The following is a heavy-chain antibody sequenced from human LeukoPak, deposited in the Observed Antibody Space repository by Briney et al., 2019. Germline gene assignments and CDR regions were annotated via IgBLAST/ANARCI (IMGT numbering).Heavy chain of an antibody. CDR1: GFTFSSYS. V-gene: IGHV3-21*01. CDR3: ARAVNPPAYFVFMDV. D-gene: IGHD2/OR15-2a*01. J-gene: IGHJ6*04. Sequence: GGSLRLSCAASGFTFSSYSMNWVRQAPGKGLEWVSSISSSSSYIYYADSVKGRLTISGDNAKNSLYLQMNGLRAEDTAVYYCARAVNPPAYFVFMDVWGKGTTVTVSS. CDR2: ISSSSSYI.